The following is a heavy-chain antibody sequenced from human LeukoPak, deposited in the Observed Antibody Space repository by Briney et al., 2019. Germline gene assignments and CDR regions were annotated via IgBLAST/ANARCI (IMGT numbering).Heavy chain of an antibody. CDR3: ANIAADAFDI. D-gene: IGHD6-13*01. Sequence: SETLSLTCTVSGGSISSYYWSWIRQPPGKGLEWIGYIYYSGSTNYNPSLKSRVTISVDTSKNQFSLKLSSVTAADTAVYYCANIAADAFDIWGQGTMVAVSS. CDR2: IYYSGST. CDR1: GGSISSYY. J-gene: IGHJ3*02. V-gene: IGHV4-59*08.